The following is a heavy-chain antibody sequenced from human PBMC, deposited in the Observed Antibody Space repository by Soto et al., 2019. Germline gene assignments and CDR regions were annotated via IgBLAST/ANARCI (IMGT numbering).Heavy chain of an antibody. V-gene: IGHV2-5*02. D-gene: IGHD3-22*01. Sequence: QITLKESGPTLVKPTQTLTLTCTFSGFSLSTSGVGVGWIRQPPGKALEWLALIYWDDDKRYSPSLKSRLTITKDTSKNQVVLTMTNMDPVDTATYYCAHSYRSDSSGERKIPFDYWGQGTLVTVSS. CDR2: IYWDDDK. J-gene: IGHJ4*02. CDR1: GFSLSTSGVG. CDR3: AHSYRSDSSGERKIPFDY.